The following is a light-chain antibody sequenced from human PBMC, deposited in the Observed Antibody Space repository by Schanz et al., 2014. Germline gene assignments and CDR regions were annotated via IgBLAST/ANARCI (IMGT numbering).Light chain of an antibody. CDR2: DVS. Sequence: QSVLTQPASVSGSPGQSITISCTGTSSDVGAYNYVSWYQQHPGKAPKLMIYDVSKRPSGVSDRFSGSNSGNAASLTVSGLQAEDEADYYCCLYAGSYVLFGGGTKLTVL. V-gene: IGLV2-23*02. CDR3: CLYAGSYVL. CDR1: SSDVGAYNY. J-gene: IGLJ2*01.